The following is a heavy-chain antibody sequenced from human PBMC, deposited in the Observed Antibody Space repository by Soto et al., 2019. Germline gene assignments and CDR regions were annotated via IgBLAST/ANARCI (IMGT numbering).Heavy chain of an antibody. CDR1: GGSISSGGYY. CDR3: AREPYSSSWCDY. D-gene: IGHD6-13*01. J-gene: IGHJ4*02. CDR2: IYYSGST. Sequence: PSETLSLTCTVSGGSISSGGYYWSWIRQHPGKGLEWIGYIYYSGSTYYNPSLKSRVTISVDTSKNQFSLKLSSVTAADTAVYYCAREPYSSSWCDYWGQGTQVTVYS. V-gene: IGHV4-31*03.